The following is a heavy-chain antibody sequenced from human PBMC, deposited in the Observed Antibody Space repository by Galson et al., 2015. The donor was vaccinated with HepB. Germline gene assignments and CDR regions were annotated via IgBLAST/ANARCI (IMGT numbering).Heavy chain of an antibody. Sequence: CAISGDSVSSNSAAWNWIRQSPSRGLEWLGRTYYRSKWYNDYAVSVKSRITINPDTSKNQFSLQLNSVTPEDTAVYYCARGEDYYGSGNYFDYWGQGTLVTVSS. CDR1: GDSVSSNSAA. J-gene: IGHJ4*02. V-gene: IGHV6-1*01. CDR3: ARGEDYYGSGNYFDY. CDR2: TYYRSKWYN. D-gene: IGHD3-10*01.